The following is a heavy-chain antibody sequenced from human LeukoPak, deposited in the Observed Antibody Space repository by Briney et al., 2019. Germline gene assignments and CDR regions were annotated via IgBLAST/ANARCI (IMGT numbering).Heavy chain of an antibody. CDR2: IYQDGISYYTRRS. V-gene: IGHV4-38-2*01. Sequence: SETLSLTRAVSGFSLSRGYYWVGAPQPPGKGLEGIGSIYQDGISYYTRRSYYNPPLKSRVTISVDTSKHQYSLNLRSVTAADPAVYYCATSVIYDSDCSDCYWGYWGQGALVIVSS. D-gene: IGHD3-22*01. CDR1: GFSLSRGYY. J-gene: IGHJ4*02. CDR3: ATSVIYDSDCSDCYWGY.